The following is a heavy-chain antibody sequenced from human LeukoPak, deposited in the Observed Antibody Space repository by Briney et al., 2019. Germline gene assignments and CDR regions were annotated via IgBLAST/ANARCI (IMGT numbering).Heavy chain of an antibody. Sequence: GGSLRLSCAASGFTFSSYSMNWVRQAPGKGLEWVSYIRSSSSTIYYADSVKGRFTISRDNAKNSLYLQMNSLRDEDTAVYYCARDYTPTTVVTSEIDYWGQGTLVTVSS. CDR1: GFTFSSYS. CDR3: ARDYTPTTVVTSEIDY. D-gene: IGHD4-23*01. J-gene: IGHJ4*02. CDR2: IRSSSSTI. V-gene: IGHV3-48*02.